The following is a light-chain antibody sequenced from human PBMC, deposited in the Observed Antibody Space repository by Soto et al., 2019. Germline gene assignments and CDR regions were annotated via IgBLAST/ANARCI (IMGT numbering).Light chain of an antibody. Sequence: QSALTQPASVSGSPGQSITISCTGSVSDVGNFGPVSWYQQHPGQVPKLIIYEGNRRPSGVSSRFSGSKSGNTASLTISGLQAEDEADYYCCSYVGARTYVFGTGTKVT. V-gene: IGLV2-23*01. J-gene: IGLJ1*01. CDR1: VSDVGNFGP. CDR2: EGN. CDR3: CSYVGARTYV.